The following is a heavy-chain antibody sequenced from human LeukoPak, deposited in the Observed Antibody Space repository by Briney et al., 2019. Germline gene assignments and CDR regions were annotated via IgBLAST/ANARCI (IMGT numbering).Heavy chain of an antibody. D-gene: IGHD6-19*01. CDR2: INAGNGNT. CDR3: AREGSGWSFDY. V-gene: IGHV1-3*01. Sequence: GASVKVSCKASGYTFSTYTIHWVRQAPGQRLEWMGWINAGNGNTKYSQKFQGRVTITRDTSASTAYMELSSLRSEDTAVYCCAREGSGWSFDYWGQGTLVTVSS. J-gene: IGHJ4*02. CDR1: GYTFSTYT.